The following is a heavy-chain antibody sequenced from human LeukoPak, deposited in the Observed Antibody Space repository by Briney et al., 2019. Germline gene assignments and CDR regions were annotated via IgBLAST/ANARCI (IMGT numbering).Heavy chain of an antibody. CDR2: IYYSGST. Sequence: KSSETLSLTCTVSGGSISSSSYYWGWIRQPPGKGLEWIGSIYYSGSTYYNPSLKSRVTISVDTSKNQFPLKLSSVTAADTAVYYCARVGGGIAAAGTMNYFDYWGQGTLVTVSS. J-gene: IGHJ4*02. CDR3: ARVGGGIAAAGTMNYFDY. V-gene: IGHV4-39*06. D-gene: IGHD6-13*01. CDR1: GGSISSSSYY.